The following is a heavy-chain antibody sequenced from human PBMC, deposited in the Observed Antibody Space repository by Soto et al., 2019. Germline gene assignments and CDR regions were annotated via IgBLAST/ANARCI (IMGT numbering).Heavy chain of an antibody. CDR1: GGSFSGYY. CDR3: ARGYSGYDHANQRNYDYIWGSYLFDY. CDR2: INHSGST. D-gene: IGHD3-16*02. J-gene: IGHJ4*02. Sequence: SETLSLTCAVYGGSFSGYYWSWIRQPPGKGLEWIGEINHSGSTNYNPSLKSRVTISVDTSKNQFSLKLSSVTAADTAVYYCARGYSGYDHANQRNYDYIWGSYLFDYWGQGTLVTVSS. V-gene: IGHV4-34*01.